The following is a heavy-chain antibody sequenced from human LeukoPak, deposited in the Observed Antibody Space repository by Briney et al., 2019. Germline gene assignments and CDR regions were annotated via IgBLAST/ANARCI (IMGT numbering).Heavy chain of an antibody. J-gene: IGHJ4*02. CDR1: GYTFTDYY. Sequence: ASVKVSCKASGYTFTDYYMHWVRQAPGQGLEWMGWINPNSGGTNYAQKFQGRVTMTRDTSISTAYMELSRLRSDDTAVYYCARGVGTMVRGVIMGFDYWGQGTLVTVSS. D-gene: IGHD3-10*01. V-gene: IGHV1-2*02. CDR3: ARGVGTMVRGVIMGFDY. CDR2: INPNSGGT.